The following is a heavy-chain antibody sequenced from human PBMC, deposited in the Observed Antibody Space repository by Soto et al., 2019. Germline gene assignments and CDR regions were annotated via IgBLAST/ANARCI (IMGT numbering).Heavy chain of an antibody. CDR3: ARVGFGSSSQDY. CDR1: GGSVSSGNYY. J-gene: IGHJ4*02. Sequence: SETLSLTCTVSGGSVSSGNYYWSWIRQPPGKRLEWIGYIHYSGSTNYNPSLKSRVTISIDTSKNQFSLKLTSVTAADTAVFYCARVGFGSSSQDYWGQGTLVTVSS. V-gene: IGHV4-61*01. D-gene: IGHD6-6*01. CDR2: IHYSGST.